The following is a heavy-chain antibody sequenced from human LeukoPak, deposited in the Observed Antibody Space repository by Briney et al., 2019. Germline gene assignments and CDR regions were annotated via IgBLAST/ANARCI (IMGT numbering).Heavy chain of an antibody. D-gene: IGHD3-10*01. CDR3: ARAVGPYDY. J-gene: IGHJ4*02. CDR2: IWYDGSIK. Sequence: GGSLRLSCAASGFTFSTYSMNWVRQAPGKGLEWVAVIWYDGSIKYYADSVKGRFTISRDNSKNTLFLQMNSPGAEDTAVYYCARAVGPYDYWGQGTLVTVSS. CDR1: GFTFSTYS. V-gene: IGHV3-33*08.